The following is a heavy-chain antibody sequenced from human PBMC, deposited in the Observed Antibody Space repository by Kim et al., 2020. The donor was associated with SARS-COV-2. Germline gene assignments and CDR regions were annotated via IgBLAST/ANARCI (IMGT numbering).Heavy chain of an antibody. J-gene: IGHJ4*02. CDR1: GYSFTSYW. CDR3: ARLRKSSITIFGYGLDY. D-gene: IGHD3-3*01. Sequence: GGSLRLSCKGSGYSFTSYWISWVRQMPGKGLEWMGRIDPSDSYTNYSPSFQGHVTISADKSISTAYLQWSSLKASDTAMYYCARLRKSSITIFGYGLDYWGQGTLVTVSS. CDR2: IDPSDSYT. V-gene: IGHV5-10-1*01.